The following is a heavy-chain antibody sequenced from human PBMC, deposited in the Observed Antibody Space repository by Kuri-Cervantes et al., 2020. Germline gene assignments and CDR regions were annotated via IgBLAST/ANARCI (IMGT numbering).Heavy chain of an antibody. CDR3: ARGGLEWLDLFGWFDP. Sequence: AAVKVSCKASGGTVSSYASSWVRQAPGRGLEWMGWINPNSGGTNYAQKFQGWVTMTRDTSINTAYMELRRLRSDDAAVYYCARGGLEWLDLFGWFDPWGQGTLVTVSS. CDR1: GGTVSSYA. D-gene: IGHD3-3*01. V-gene: IGHV1-2*04. CDR2: INPNSGGT. J-gene: IGHJ5*02.